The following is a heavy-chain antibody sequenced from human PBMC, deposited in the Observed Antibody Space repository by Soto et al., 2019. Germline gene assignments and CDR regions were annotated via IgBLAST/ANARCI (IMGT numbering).Heavy chain of an antibody. V-gene: IGHV3-21*01. J-gene: IGHJ4*02. D-gene: IGHD3-10*01. CDR3: ARVRGGDPTMVRGVAHFDY. CDR1: GFTFSSYS. CDR2: ISSSSSYI. Sequence: GGSLRLSCAASGFTFSSYSMNWVRQAPGKGLEWVSSISSSSSYIYYADSVKGRFTISRDNAKNSLYLQMNSLRAEDTAVYYCARVRGGDPTMVRGVAHFDYWGQGTLVTVSS.